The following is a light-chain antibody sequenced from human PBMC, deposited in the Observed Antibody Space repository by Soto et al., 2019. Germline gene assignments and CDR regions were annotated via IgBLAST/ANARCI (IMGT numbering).Light chain of an antibody. Sequence: ETIMTQSPATLSVSPGDRATLSCRASQSVGSNLAWYQQKPGQAPRLLIHGASNRATGTPARFSGSGSGTEFTLTISSLQSEDFAVYYCQQYKNWPPITFGQGTRLEIK. CDR2: GAS. V-gene: IGKV3D-15*01. CDR3: QQYKNWPPIT. CDR1: QSVGSN. J-gene: IGKJ5*01.